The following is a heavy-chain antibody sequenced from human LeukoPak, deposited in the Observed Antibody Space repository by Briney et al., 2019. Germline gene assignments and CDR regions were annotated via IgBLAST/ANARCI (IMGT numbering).Heavy chain of an antibody. CDR1: GFSFSSTW. V-gene: IGHV3-74*01. J-gene: IGHJ3*02. CDR2: INSDGSST. CDR3: ARPVVAATTPDTFDI. Sequence: PGGSLRLSCAASGFSFSSTWMHWVRQVPGKGLVWVSRINSDGSSTIYADSVKGRFTMSRDNAKNSLYLQMNSLRAEDTAVYYCARPVVAATTPDTFDIWGQGTMVTVSS. D-gene: IGHD2-15*01.